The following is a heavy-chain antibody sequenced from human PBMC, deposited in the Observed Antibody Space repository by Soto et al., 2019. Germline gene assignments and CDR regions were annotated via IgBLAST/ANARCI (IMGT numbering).Heavy chain of an antibody. CDR2: ISGSGGST. V-gene: IGHV3-23*01. J-gene: IGHJ4*02. CDR3: AKGPVARLYYFDY. CDR1: GFTFSSYA. D-gene: IGHD5-12*01. Sequence: EVQLLESGGGLVQPGGSLRLSCGASGFTFSSYAMSWVRQAPGKGLEWVSAISGSGGSTYYADSVKGRFTISRDNFKNSLYLQMNSLRAEDTAVYYCAKGPVARLYYFDYWGQGTLVTVSS.